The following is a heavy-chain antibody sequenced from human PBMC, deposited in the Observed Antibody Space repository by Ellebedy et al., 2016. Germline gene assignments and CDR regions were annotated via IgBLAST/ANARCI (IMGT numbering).Heavy chain of an antibody. CDR1: GFTFSSYS. CDR2: ISSSSSYI. CDR3: ARAKQWLAYFDY. D-gene: IGHD6-19*01. J-gene: IGHJ4*02. Sequence: GESLKISRAASGFTFSSYSMNWGRQAPGKGLEWVSSISSSSSYIYYADSVKGRFTISRDNAKNSLYLQMNSLRAEDTAVYYCARAKQWLAYFDYWGQGTLVTVSS. V-gene: IGHV3-21*01.